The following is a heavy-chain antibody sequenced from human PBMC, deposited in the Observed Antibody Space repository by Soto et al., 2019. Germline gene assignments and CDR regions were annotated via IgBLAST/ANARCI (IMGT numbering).Heavy chain of an antibody. V-gene: IGHV1-24*01. J-gene: IGHJ4*02. Sequence: GASVKVSCKVSGYTLTELSMHWVRQAPGKGLEWMGGFDPEDGETIYAQKFQGRVTMTEDTSTDTAYMELSSLRSEDTAVYYCATNGRYCSGGSCYGYWGQGTLVTVSS. CDR1: GYTLTELS. D-gene: IGHD2-15*01. CDR2: FDPEDGET. CDR3: ATNGRYCSGGSCYGY.